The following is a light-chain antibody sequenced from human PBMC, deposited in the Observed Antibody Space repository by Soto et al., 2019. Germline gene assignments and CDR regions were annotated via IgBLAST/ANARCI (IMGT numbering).Light chain of an antibody. CDR3: AAWDVSLVV. CDR1: SSNIGTNT. Sequence: QPVLTQPPSASGTPGQRVTISCSRSSSNIGTNTVIWYQQLPGAAPKLLIYSDNQRPSGVPDRFSGSKSGTSASLAISGLQSEDEADYYCAAWDVSLVVFGGGTKLTVL. CDR2: SDN. J-gene: IGLJ2*01. V-gene: IGLV1-44*01.